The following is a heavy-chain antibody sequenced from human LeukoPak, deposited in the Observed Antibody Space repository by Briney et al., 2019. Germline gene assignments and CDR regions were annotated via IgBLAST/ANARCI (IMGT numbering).Heavy chain of an antibody. V-gene: IGHV4-59*01. D-gene: IGHD3-22*01. CDR3: ARHYYDSSGYYSPMGY. CDR1: GRSISSYY. J-gene: IGHJ4*02. CDR2: IYYSWST. Sequence: SETLSLTCTVSGRSISSYYWSLIRQPPGKGLEWIGYIYYSWSTNYNPSLKSRVTISVDTSKNQSSLKLSSVTAADTAVYYCARHYYDSSGYYSPMGYWGQGTLVTVSS.